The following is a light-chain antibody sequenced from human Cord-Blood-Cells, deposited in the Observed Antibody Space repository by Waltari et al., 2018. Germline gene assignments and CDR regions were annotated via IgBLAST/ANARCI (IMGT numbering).Light chain of an antibody. CDR2: DVS. Sequence: QSALTQPRSVSGSPGQSVPISCTGTSSDVGGYNYVSWYQQHPGKAPNLMIYDVSKRPSGVPYRFSGSKSGHTASLTISGLQAEDEADYYCCSYAGSSYVFGTGTKVTVL. CDR3: CSYAGSSYV. J-gene: IGLJ1*01. CDR1: SSDVGGYNY. V-gene: IGLV2-11*01.